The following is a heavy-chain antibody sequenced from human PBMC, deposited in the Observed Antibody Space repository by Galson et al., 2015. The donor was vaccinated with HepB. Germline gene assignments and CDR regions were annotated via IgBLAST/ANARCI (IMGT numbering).Heavy chain of an antibody. J-gene: IGHJ4*02. CDR2: IVPLFGTP. V-gene: IGHV1-69*01. CDR1: GGTFTYYG. D-gene: IGHD3-22*01. Sequence: VKVSCKASGGTFTYYGINWVRQAPGQGPEWMGGIVPLFGTPSYAQKFQGRVTISADVSTGTAYMELNMLKSDDTAVYYCARAPPPFDSSGYFGFFDYWGQGTLVTVSS. CDR3: ARAPPPFDSSGYFGFFDY.